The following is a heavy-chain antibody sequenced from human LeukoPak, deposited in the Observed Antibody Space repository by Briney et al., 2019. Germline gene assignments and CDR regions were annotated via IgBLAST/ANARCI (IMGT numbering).Heavy chain of an antibody. J-gene: IGHJ4*02. CDR2: IDPNSGGT. V-gene: IGHV1-2*02. D-gene: IGHD6-13*01. CDR1: GYTFTSYY. CDR3: ARDKSSSWYGGVGH. Sequence: GASVKVSCKASGYTFTSYYIHWVRQAPGQGLEWMGWIDPNSGGTDYAQKFQGRVTVTRDTSISTAYMELSRLRSDDTAVYYCARDKSSSWYGGVGHWGQGTLVTVSS.